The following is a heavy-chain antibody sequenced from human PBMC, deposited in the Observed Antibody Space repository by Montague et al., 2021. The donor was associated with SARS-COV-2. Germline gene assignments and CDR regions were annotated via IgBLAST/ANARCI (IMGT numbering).Heavy chain of an antibody. CDR3: ASQPTDLIAVAGIGMDV. D-gene: IGHD6-19*01. CDR1: GFTFSSYS. J-gene: IGHJ6*02. CDR2: ISSSSSYI. V-gene: IGHV3-21*01. Sequence: SLRLSCAASGFTFSSYSMNWVRQAPGKGLEWVSSISSSSSYIYXXXSXXXRFXISRDNAKNSLYLQMNSLRAEDTAVYYCASQPTDLIAVAGIGMDVWGQGTTVTVSS.